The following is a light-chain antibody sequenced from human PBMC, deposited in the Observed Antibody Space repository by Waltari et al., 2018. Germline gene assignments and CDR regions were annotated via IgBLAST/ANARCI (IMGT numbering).Light chain of an antibody. J-gene: IGKJ1*01. V-gene: IGKV4-1*01. CDR2: WAS. CDR3: HQYYATPWT. CDR1: QSVLYSPNRNNY. Sequence: DIVMTQSPDSLAVSLGERATINCKSSQSVLYSPNRNNYLAWYQQKPGQPPKLLIYWASTRESGVPDRFSGSGSGTDFTLTISSLQAEDVAVYYCHQYYATPWTFGQGTKLEIK.